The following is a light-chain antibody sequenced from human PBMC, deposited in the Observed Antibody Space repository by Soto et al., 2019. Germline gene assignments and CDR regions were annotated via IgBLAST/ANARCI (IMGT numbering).Light chain of an antibody. Sequence: DIQMTQSPSTQSASVGDRVTITCRASQSISSRLAWFQQKPGKAPKLLIYKASSLESGVPSRFSGSGSGTEFTLTISSLQPDDFATYYCQQYMSFWTFGQGTKVEFK. CDR1: QSISSR. V-gene: IGKV1-5*03. CDR2: KAS. CDR3: QQYMSFWT. J-gene: IGKJ1*01.